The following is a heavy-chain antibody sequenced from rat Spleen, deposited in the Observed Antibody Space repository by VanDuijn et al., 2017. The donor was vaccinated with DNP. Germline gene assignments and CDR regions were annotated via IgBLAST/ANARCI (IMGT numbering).Heavy chain of an antibody. Sequence: EVQLVESGGDLVQPGRSLKLSCAASGFTFSNYGMAWVRQAPTKGLEWVAYIRYDGGSTYYGDSVKGRFTISRDNAKSILYLQMNSLRSEDMATYYCARWCSSHWYFDFWGPGTMVTVSS. CDR3: ARWCSSHWYFDF. CDR2: IRYDGGST. J-gene: IGHJ1*01. CDR1: GFTFSNYG. V-gene: IGHV5-22*01. D-gene: IGHD1-2*01.